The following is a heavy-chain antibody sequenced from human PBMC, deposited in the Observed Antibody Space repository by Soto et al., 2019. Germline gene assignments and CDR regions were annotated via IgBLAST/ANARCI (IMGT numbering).Heavy chain of an antibody. D-gene: IGHD2-21*01. CDR1: ELTFSSFW. CDR2: INEDGTEK. CDR3: AKSPIVRTFHYGMDV. J-gene: IGHJ6*02. Sequence: EVQVVESGWGLVQPGGSLRVSCSASELTFSSFWVSWVRQAPGRGLEWVADINEDGTEKYYADAVKGRFTISRDNAKNSLYLLLNNLRAGDTAVYFCAKSPIVRTFHYGMDVWGQGTTVTVSS. V-gene: IGHV3-7*05.